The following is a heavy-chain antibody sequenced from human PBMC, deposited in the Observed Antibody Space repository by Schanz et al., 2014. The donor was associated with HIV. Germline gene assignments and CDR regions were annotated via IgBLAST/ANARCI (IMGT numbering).Heavy chain of an antibody. Sequence: QVQLVESGGGVVQPGRSLRLSCAASGFTFSSYGMHWVRQAPGKGLEWVAFTWYDGSNKFYADSVKGRFTISRDISKNTLYLQMNSLRAEYTAVYYCAKEEQQLGGVGGYHFDYWGQGTLVTVSS. CDR3: AKEEQQLGGVGGYHFDY. CDR1: GFTFSSYG. D-gene: IGHD6-13*01. CDR2: TWYDGSNK. V-gene: IGHV3-30*02. J-gene: IGHJ4*02.